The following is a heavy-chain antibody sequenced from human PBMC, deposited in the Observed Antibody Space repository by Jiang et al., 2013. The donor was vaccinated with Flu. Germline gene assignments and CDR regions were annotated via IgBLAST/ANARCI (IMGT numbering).Heavy chain of an antibody. V-gene: IGHV3-23*01. CDR3: AKMGTEIYDILTGYYKDDVFDI. J-gene: IGHJ3*02. CDR1: GFTFSSYA. Sequence: LESGGGLVQPGGSLRLSCAASGFTFSSYAMSWVRQAPGKGLEWVSAISGSGGSTYYADSVKGRFTISRDNSKNTLYLQMNSLRAEDTAVYYCAKMGTEIYDILTGYYKDDVFDIWGQGTMVTVSS. D-gene: IGHD3-9*01. CDR2: ISGSGGST.